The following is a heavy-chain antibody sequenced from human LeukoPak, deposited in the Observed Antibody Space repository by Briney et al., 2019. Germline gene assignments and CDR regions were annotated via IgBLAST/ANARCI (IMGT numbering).Heavy chain of an antibody. CDR1: GYTFTSYD. J-gene: IGHJ4*02. Sequence: GSVKVSCKASGYTFTSYDINWVRQATGQGLEWMGWMNPNSGNTGYAQKFQGRVTMTRNTSISTAYMELSSLRSEDTAVYYCARVPRFGELLPDYWGQGTLVTVSS. CDR2: MNPNSGNT. D-gene: IGHD3-10*01. CDR3: ARVPRFGELLPDY. V-gene: IGHV1-8*01.